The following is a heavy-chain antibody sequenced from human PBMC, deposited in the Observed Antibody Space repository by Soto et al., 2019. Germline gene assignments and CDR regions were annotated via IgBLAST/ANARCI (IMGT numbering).Heavy chain of an antibody. CDR1: GFTFSSYS. CDR2: ISSSGANT. V-gene: IGHV3-23*01. J-gene: IGHJ4*02. CDR3: AKASGSYYNPLGF. D-gene: IGHD3-10*01. Sequence: GGSLRLSCAASGFTFSSYSMNWVRQAPGKGLEWVSYISSSGANTHYADSAKGRFTISRDNSKNTLYLQMNSLRAEDTALYYCAKASGSYYNPLGFWGLGTLVTVSS.